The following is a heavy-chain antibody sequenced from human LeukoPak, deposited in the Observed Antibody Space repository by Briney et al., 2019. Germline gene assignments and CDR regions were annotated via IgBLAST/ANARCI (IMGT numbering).Heavy chain of an antibody. J-gene: IGHJ3*02. CDR2: LSDSGGKT. CDR1: GFVFSSYA. V-gene: IGHV3-23*01. D-gene: IGHD6-19*01. Sequence: GGSLRLSCAASGFVFSSYAMSWVRQAPGKGLEWVSTLSDSGGKTYYADSVKGRFTISRDNSKNTLYLQMNSLRAEDTAVYYCAKDLVAVAGFDAFDIWGQGTMVTVSS. CDR3: AKDLVAVAGFDAFDI.